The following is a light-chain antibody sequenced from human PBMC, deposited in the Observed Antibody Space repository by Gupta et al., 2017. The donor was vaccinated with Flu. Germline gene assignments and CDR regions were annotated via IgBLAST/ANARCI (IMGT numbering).Light chain of an antibody. V-gene: IGKV2-28*01. J-gene: IGKJ5*01. CDR2: CGS. Sequence: PVTPGEPASISCRSCQSLMYTNGYNYLDWYLQKQGQSPQLLISCGSTRASGVSDRFRGSGSGTDFTLKIRRVEAEDVGVYYCMPALQVSPFGQGTRLEIK. CDR1: QSLMYTNGYNY. CDR3: MPALQVSP.